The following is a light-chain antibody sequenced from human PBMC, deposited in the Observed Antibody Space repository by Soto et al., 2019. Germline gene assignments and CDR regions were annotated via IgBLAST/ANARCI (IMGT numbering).Light chain of an antibody. J-gene: IGKJ2*01. CDR3: QQYDEWPFT. Sequence: EVEMTQSPAILSVSPGERATLPCRASQSVSSNLAWYQQKPGQAPRLLISSASIRATGIPARFSGSGSGTEFTLTISSLQSEDFGIYYCQQYDEWPFTFGQGTKLEIK. CDR1: QSVSSN. CDR2: SAS. V-gene: IGKV3D-15*01.